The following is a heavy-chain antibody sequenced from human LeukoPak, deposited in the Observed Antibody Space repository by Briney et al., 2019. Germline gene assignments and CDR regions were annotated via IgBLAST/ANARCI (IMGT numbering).Heavy chain of an antibody. Sequence: SETLSLTCTVSGGSISSYYWSWIRQPPGKGLEWIGEINHSGSTNYNPSLKSRVTISVDTSKNQFSLKLSSVTAADTAVYYCARGRAGLGFDYWGQGTLVTASS. CDR2: INHSGST. CDR1: GGSISSYY. D-gene: IGHD1-14*01. J-gene: IGHJ4*02. V-gene: IGHV4-34*01. CDR3: ARGRAGLGFDY.